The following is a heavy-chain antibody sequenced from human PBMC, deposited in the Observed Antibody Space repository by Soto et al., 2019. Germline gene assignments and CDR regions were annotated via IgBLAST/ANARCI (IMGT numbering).Heavy chain of an antibody. Sequence: SETLSLTCTVSGGSISSYYWSWIRQPPGKGLEWIGYIYYSGSTNYNPSLKSRVTISVDTSKNQFSLKLSSVTAADTAVYYCARLGYSSSWGIYYYYYMDVWGKGTTVTLSS. CDR1: GGSISSYY. D-gene: IGHD6-13*01. CDR2: IYYSGST. J-gene: IGHJ6*03. V-gene: IGHV4-59*08. CDR3: ARLGYSSSWGIYYYYYMDV.